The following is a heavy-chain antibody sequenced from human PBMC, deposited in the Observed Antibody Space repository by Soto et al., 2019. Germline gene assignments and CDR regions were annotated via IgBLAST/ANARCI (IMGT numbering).Heavy chain of an antibody. D-gene: IGHD2-21*02. CDR3: AREETAWPLAYGLHX. CDR1: GFTFRSCW. J-gene: IGHJ6*02. CDR2: INQDGSEK. Sequence: GGSLRLSCAASGFTFRSCWMSWVRQAPGKGLEWVADINQDGSEKYYMDSVKVRFTISRDNAQKSLYLQMNSLRAEDTAVYYCAREETAWPLAYGLHXWGQGTTVTVS. V-gene: IGHV3-7*01.